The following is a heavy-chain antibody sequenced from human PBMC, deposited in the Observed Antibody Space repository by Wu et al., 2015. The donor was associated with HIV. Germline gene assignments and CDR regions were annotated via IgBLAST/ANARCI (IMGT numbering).Heavy chain of an antibody. CDR3: ARDPEYYYDSSGYPKPRYYYYGMDV. V-gene: IGHV1-69*13. J-gene: IGHJ6*02. D-gene: IGHD3-22*01. CDR2: IIPIFGTA. CDR1: GGTFSSYA. Sequence: QVQLVQSGAEVKKPGSSVKVSCKASGGTFSSYAISWVRQAPGQGLEWMGRIIPIFGTANYAQKFQGRVTITADESTSTAYMELSSLRSEDTAVYYCARDPEYYYDSSGYPKPRYYYYGMDVWGQGTTGHRLL.